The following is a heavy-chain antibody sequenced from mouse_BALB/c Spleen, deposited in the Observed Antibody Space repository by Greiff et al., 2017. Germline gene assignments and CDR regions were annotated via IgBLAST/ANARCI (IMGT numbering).Heavy chain of an antibody. CDR2: IDPANGNT. J-gene: IGHJ2*01. V-gene: IGHV14-3*02. Sequence: EVQLQQSGAELVKPGASVKLSCTASGFNIKDTYMHWVKQRPEQGLEWIGRIDPANGNTKYDPKFQGKATITADTSSNTAYLQLSSLTSEDTAVYYCALIYYGNYDGFDYWGQGTTVTVSS. CDR1: GFNIKDTY. CDR3: ALIYYGNYDGFDY. D-gene: IGHD2-1*01.